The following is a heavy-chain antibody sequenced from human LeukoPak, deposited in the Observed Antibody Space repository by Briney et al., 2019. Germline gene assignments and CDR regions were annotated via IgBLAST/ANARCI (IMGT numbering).Heavy chain of an antibody. V-gene: IGHV3-21*01. Sequence: ASLRLSCAASGFTFSSYSMNWVRQAPGKGLEWVSSISSSSSYIYYADSVKGRFTISRDNAKNSLYLQMNSLRAEDTAVYYCAREGIAAAVYDYWGQGTLVTVSS. CDR1: GFTFSSYS. D-gene: IGHD6-13*01. CDR2: ISSSSSYI. CDR3: AREGIAAAVYDY. J-gene: IGHJ4*02.